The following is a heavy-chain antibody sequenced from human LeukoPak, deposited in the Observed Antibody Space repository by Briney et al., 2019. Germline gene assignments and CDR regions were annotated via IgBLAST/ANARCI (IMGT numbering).Heavy chain of an antibody. CDR3: AKEKDETNFLYYFDS. CDR2: ISYDGSNK. CDR1: GFTFSSYG. Sequence: GGSLRLSCAASGFTFSSYGMHWVRQAPGKGLEWVAVISYDGSNKYYADSVKGRFTISRDNSKNTLYLQMNSLRAEDTAVYYCAKEKDETNFLYYFDSWGQGTLVTVSS. V-gene: IGHV3-30*18. D-gene: IGHD1-1*01. J-gene: IGHJ4*02.